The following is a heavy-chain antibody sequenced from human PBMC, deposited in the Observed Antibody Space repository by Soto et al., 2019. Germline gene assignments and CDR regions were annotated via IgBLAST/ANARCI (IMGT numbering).Heavy chain of an antibody. J-gene: IGHJ4*02. V-gene: IGHV4-4*02. CDR1: GGSISSSNW. CDR2: IYHSGST. Sequence: QVQLQESGPGLVKPSGTLSLTCAVSGGSISSSNWWSWVRQPPGEGLEWIGEIYHSGSTNDNPSRKGRVTMAVDKSKNQCALGLGSVTAADRAVYYCASARDGYKLRYWGQGTRVTVSS. D-gene: IGHD5-12*01. CDR3: ASARDGYKLRY.